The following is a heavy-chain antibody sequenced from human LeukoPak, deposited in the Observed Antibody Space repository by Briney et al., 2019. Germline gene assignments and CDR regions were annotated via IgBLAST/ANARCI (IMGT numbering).Heavy chain of an antibody. CDR3: AKDLGDYPRIAAAGIPDY. CDR1: GFTFSSCA. CDR2: ISGSGGST. Sequence: PGGSLRLSCAASGFTFSSCAMSWVRQAPGKGLEWVSAISGSGGSTYYADSVKGRFTISRDNSKNTLYLQMNSLRAEDTAVYYCAKDLGDYPRIAAAGIPDYWGQGTLVTVSS. V-gene: IGHV3-23*01. J-gene: IGHJ4*02. D-gene: IGHD6-13*01.